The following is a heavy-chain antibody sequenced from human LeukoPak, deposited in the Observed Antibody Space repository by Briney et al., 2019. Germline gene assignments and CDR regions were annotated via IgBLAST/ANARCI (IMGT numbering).Heavy chain of an antibody. CDR3: ATDLHDYGDYIRLN. D-gene: IGHD4-17*01. Sequence: GGSLGLSCAASGFTFSNAWMSWVRQAPGNGLEWVARIKSKTVGGTIDYAASVKGRLTISRNDSKNTMYLQMNSLETEDTAVYYGATDLHDYGDYIRLNWGQGTLVTVSS. V-gene: IGHV3-15*01. J-gene: IGHJ4*02. CDR1: GFTFSNAW. CDR2: IKSKTVGGTI.